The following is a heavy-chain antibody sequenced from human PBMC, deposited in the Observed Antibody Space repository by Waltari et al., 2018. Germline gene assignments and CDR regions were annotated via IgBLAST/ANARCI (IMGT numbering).Heavy chain of an antibody. J-gene: IGHJ5*02. CDR3: AKANRHSGQDNWFDP. V-gene: IGHV3-30*18. CDR1: GFIFSNYG. D-gene: IGHD2-15*01. Sequence: QGQLVESGGGVVQTGRSLRLTCTASGFIFSNYGLPWVRQAPGKGLEWVAVISFDGLDKRYADSVKGRFTISRDNSKNTLFLELNSLTTDDTGVYFCAKANRHSGQDNWFDPWGHGAPVTVSS. CDR2: ISFDGLDK.